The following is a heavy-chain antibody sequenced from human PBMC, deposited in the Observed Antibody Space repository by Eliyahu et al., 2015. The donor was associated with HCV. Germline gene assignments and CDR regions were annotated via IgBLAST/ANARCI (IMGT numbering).Heavy chain of an antibody. D-gene: IGHD1-14*01. CDR1: GFDFSTFW. Sequence: EVQLVESGGGLVQPGGSLRLSCAVSGFDFSTFWMYWVRQVPGKGLVWVSRINGDGSSTSYADSVKGRFTISRDNAKNTLYLQMNSLRAEDTAVYYCASLVSYAANLDYWGQGTLVTVSS. CDR3: ASLVSYAANLDY. V-gene: IGHV3-74*01. CDR2: INGDGSST. J-gene: IGHJ4*02.